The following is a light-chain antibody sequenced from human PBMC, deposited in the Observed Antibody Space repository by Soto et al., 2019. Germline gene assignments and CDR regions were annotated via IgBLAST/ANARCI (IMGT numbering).Light chain of an antibody. CDR1: QSVNSNY. J-gene: IGKJ1*01. Sequence: EIVLTQSPGTLSLSPGERAALSCRASQSVNSNYLVWYQQNPGQAPRLLIYGSSIRATGIPDRFSGSGSGTDFTLTISRLEPEDFAVYYCQQRSTWPRTFGQGTKVDI. V-gene: IGKV3D-20*02. CDR2: GSS. CDR3: QQRSTWPRT.